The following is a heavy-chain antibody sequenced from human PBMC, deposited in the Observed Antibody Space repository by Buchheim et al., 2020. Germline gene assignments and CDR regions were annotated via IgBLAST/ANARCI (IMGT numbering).Heavy chain of an antibody. V-gene: IGHV4-39*01. CDR2: IYYSGST. D-gene: IGHD5-18*01. Sequence: QLQLQESGPGLVKPSETLSLTCTVSGGSISSSSYYWGWIRQPPGKGLEWIGSIYYSGSTYYNPSLKSRVTISVDTSKNQFSLKLSSVTAADTAVYYCASLGGYSYGETYYYYGMDVWGQGTT. CDR1: GGSISSSSYY. J-gene: IGHJ6*02. CDR3: ASLGGYSYGETYYYYGMDV.